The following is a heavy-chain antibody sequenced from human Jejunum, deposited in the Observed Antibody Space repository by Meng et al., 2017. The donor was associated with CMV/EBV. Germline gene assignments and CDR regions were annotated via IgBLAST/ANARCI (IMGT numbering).Heavy chain of an antibody. CDR1: AFL. J-gene: IGHJ6*02. CDR2: IYHSGST. Sequence: AFLLGLIRQPPGKGLEWMGTIYHSGSTYYHPSLKSRVTMSVDTSKNQFSLRLTSVTAADTAVYYCARRRDSSDWYYYYYYDMDVWGQGTTVTVSS. V-gene: IGHV4-38-2*01. CDR3: ARRRDSSDWYYYYYYDMDV. D-gene: IGHD6-19*01.